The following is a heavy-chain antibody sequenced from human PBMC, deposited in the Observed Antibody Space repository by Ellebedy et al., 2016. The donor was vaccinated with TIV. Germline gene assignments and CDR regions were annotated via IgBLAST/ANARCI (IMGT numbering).Heavy chain of an antibody. Sequence: SGPTLVKPTQTLTLTCTFSGFSLSTSGMSVSWIRQPPGKALEWLARIDWDDDKYYSTSLKTMLTISKDTSKNQVVLRMTNMDPVDTATYYCAPLNVDAGMGYDTYGLDVWGQGTTVSVSS. D-gene: IGHD5-12*01. V-gene: IGHV2-70*11. CDR1: GFSLSTSGMS. CDR2: IDWDDDK. J-gene: IGHJ6*02. CDR3: APLNVDAGMGYDTYGLDV.